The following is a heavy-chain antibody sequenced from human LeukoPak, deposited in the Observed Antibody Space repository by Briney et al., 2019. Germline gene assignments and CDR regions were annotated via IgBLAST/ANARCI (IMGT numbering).Heavy chain of an antibody. CDR1: GGTFSSYA. CDR3: ASNFQSYPFDY. Sequence: GASVKVSCKASGGTFSSYAISWVRQAPGQGLEWMGGIIPIFGTANYAQKFQGRVTITADKSTNTAYMELSSLRSEDTAVYYCASNFQSYPFDYWGQGTLVTVSS. J-gene: IGHJ4*02. V-gene: IGHV1-69*06. D-gene: IGHD3-10*01. CDR2: IIPIFGTA.